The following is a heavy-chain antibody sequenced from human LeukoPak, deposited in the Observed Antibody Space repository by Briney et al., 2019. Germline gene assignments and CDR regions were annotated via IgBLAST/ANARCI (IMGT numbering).Heavy chain of an antibody. J-gene: IGHJ4*02. CDR3: AKECGDIVATIELFDY. D-gene: IGHD5-12*01. V-gene: IGHV3-23*01. Sequence: GGSLRLSCTTSGFTFSSSAMSWVRQAPGKGLEWVSAISGSGGSTYYADSVKGRFTISRDNSKNTLYLQMNSLRAEDTAVYYCAKECGDIVATIELFDYWGQGTLVTVSS. CDR2: ISGSGGST. CDR1: GFTFSSSA.